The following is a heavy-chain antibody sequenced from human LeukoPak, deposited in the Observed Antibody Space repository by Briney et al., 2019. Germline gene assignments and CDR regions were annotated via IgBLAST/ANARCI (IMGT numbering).Heavy chain of an antibody. Sequence: SQTLSLTCTVSGGSISSGSYYWSWIRQPAGKGLEWIGRIYTSGSTNYNPSLKSRVTISVDTSKNQFSLKLSSVTAADTAVHYCARDLFSSSWYANDAFDIWGQGTMVTVSS. D-gene: IGHD6-13*01. CDR1: GGSISSGSYY. CDR3: ARDLFSSSWYANDAFDI. CDR2: IYTSGST. V-gene: IGHV4-61*02. J-gene: IGHJ3*02.